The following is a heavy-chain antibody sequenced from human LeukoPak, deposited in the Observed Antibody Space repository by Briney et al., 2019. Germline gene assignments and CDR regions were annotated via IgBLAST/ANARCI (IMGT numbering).Heavy chain of an antibody. D-gene: IGHD1-26*01. V-gene: IGHV1-2*02. CDR3: ARGLIVGATLSP. CDR1: GYTLTGYY. Sequence: ASVKVSCKASGYTLTGYYMHWVRQAPGQGLEWMGWINPNSGGTNYAQKFQGRVTMTRDTSISTAYMELSRLRSDDTAVYYCARGLIVGATLSPWGQGTLVTVSS. J-gene: IGHJ5*02. CDR2: INPNSGGT.